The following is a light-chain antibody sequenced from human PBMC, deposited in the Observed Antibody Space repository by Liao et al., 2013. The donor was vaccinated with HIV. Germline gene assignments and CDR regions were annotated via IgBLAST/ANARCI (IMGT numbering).Light chain of an antibody. CDR2: NDS. CDR3: QAWDRTTAV. J-gene: IGLJ1*01. V-gene: IGLV3-1*01. Sequence: SYELTQPPSVSVFPGQTARITCSGDAVPNQYAFWYKQKPGQAPVLVIYNDSERPSGTPERFSGSNSGNTATLTIRGTQATDEADYYCQAWDRTTAVFGTGTKITVL. CDR1: AVPNQY.